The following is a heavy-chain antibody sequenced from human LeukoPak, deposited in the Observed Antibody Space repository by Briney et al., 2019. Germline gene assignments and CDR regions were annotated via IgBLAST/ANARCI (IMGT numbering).Heavy chain of an antibody. CDR2: IKSKGDGETT. J-gene: IGHJ4*02. D-gene: IGHD3-10*01. Sequence: PGGSLRLSCAASGFTFTNAWMTWVRQAPGKGLEWVGRIKSKGDGETTDYTAPVKGRFTMSRDDSKATLYLQMNSLAAEDTAVYYCTTDLGLTMIRGVIVYWGQEALVTVSS. CDR3: TTDLGLTMIRGVIVY. V-gene: IGHV3-15*01. CDR1: GFTFTNAW.